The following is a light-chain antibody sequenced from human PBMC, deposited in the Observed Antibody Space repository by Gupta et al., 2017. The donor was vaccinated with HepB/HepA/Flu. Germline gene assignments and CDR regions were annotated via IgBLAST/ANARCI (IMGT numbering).Light chain of an antibody. Sequence: GDSVTITCRASQTMNNFLHWYQQKPGEAPKLLIYAASSLQSGVPSRFRGSGSGTDFTLTINSLQPEDFATYYCQQSYSTPLTFGXGTKVEIK. CDR2: AAS. J-gene: IGKJ4*01. CDR3: QQSYSTPLT. V-gene: IGKV1-39*01. CDR1: QTMNNF.